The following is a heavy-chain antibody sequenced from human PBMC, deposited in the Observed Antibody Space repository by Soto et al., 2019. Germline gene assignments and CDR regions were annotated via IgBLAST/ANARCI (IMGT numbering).Heavy chain of an antibody. V-gene: IGHV3-23*01. D-gene: IGHD6-19*01. CDR3: AKAGSGWYYYFDY. J-gene: IGHJ4*02. CDR2: ISGSGGST. CDR1: GFTFSSYA. Sequence: GGSLRLSCAASGFTFSSYAMSWVRQAPGKGLEWVSAISGSGGSTYYADSVKGRFTISRDNAKNSLYLQMNSLRAEDTALYYCAKAGSGWYYYFDYWGQGTLVTVSS.